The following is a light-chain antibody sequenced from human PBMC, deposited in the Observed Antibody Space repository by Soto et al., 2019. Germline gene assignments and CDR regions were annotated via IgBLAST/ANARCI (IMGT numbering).Light chain of an antibody. CDR2: RAS. Sequence: PGERATLSCRASQSVTVNLAWYQQKPGQAPRLLIYRASPRATGIPARFSGGGSGTEFTLTIRRLQSEDFAVYICQQYNDWPPRWTFGQGNKVEIK. J-gene: IGKJ1*01. CDR3: QQYNDWPPRWT. CDR1: QSVTVN. V-gene: IGKV3-15*01.